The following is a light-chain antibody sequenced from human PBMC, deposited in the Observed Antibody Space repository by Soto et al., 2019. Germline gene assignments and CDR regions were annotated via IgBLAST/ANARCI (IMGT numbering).Light chain of an antibody. CDR3: QQCHANPLT. Sequence: ILLTQSPGTLSLSPGERATLSCRASQIVSSNSLAWYQQKPGQAPRLLIYGASTRATGVPPRFGGSGSGTEFTLTITTLQPEDVGIYYCQQCHANPLTFGQGTRLEIK. CDR2: GAS. J-gene: IGKJ5*01. CDR1: QIVSSNS. V-gene: IGKV3-20*01.